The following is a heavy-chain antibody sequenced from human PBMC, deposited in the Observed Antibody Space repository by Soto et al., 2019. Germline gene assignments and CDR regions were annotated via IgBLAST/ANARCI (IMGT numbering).Heavy chain of an antibody. V-gene: IGHV4-30-4*01. D-gene: IGHD3-22*01. CDR2: IYSSGST. CDR1: GVSISSGDDY. J-gene: IGHJ4*02. Sequence: QVPLQESGPGLVKPSQTLSLTCIVSGVSISSGDDYWSWIRQPPGKGLEWIGYIYSSGSTYYNPSLRSRVTLSADTSKNQFSLKLTSVTAADTAVYYCARGGGYDYWGQGALVTVSS. CDR3: ARGGGYDY.